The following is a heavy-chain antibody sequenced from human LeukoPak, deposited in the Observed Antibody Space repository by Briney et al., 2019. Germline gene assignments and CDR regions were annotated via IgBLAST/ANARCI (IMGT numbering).Heavy chain of an antibody. Sequence: GGSLRLSCAASGFTFSDYYMTWIRQAPGKGLEWVANIKLDGSEKYYVDSVKGRFTISRDNAKNSLYLQMNSLRAEDTAVYYCAGGWQQLTTDWGQGTLVTVSS. CDR3: AGGWQQLTTD. J-gene: IGHJ4*02. D-gene: IGHD6-13*01. CDR1: GFTFSDYY. CDR2: IKLDGSEK. V-gene: IGHV3-7*01.